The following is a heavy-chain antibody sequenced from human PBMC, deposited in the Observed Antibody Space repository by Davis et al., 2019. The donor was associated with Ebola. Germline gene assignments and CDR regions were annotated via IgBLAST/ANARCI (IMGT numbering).Heavy chain of an antibody. J-gene: IGHJ4*02. D-gene: IGHD6-19*01. CDR2: INQDGSQQ. CDR3: ARDMISGWKFDY. V-gene: IGHV3-7*01. Sequence: PGGSLRLSCAASGFSLSHHWMSWIRLAPGKGLEWVANINQDGSQQYFVDSVKGRFSISRDNAKNSRYLQMNSLRAEDTAVYYCARDMISGWKFDYWGQGSLVTVSS. CDR1: GFSLSHHW.